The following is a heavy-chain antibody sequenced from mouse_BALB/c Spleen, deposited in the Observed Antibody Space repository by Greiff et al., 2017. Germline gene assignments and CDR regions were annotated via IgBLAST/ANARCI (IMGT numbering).Heavy chain of an antibody. Sequence: EVQLQQSGTVLARPGASVKMSCKASGYTFTSYWMHWVKQRPGQGLEWIGAIYPGNSDTSYNQKFKGKAKLTAVTSTSTAYMELSSLTNEDSAVYYCTKERLELRPWFAYWGQGTLVTVSA. D-gene: IGHD3-1*01. CDR1: GYTFTSYW. CDR2: IYPGNSDT. CDR3: TKERLELRPWFAY. J-gene: IGHJ3*01. V-gene: IGHV1-5*01.